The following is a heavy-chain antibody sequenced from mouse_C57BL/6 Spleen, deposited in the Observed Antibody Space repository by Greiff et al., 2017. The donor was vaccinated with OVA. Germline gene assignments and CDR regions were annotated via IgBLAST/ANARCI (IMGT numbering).Heavy chain of an antibody. J-gene: IGHJ3*01. D-gene: IGHD2-1*01. CDR2: IDPEDGET. V-gene: IGHV14-2*01. CDR3: ARSGNYFAWFAY. CDR1: GFNIKDYY. Sequence: DVQLQESGAELVKPGASVKLSCTASGFNIKDYYMHWVKQRTEQGLEWIGRIDPEDGETKYAPKVQGKATITADTSSNTAYLQLSSLTSEDTAVYYCARSGNYFAWFAYWGQGTLVTVSA.